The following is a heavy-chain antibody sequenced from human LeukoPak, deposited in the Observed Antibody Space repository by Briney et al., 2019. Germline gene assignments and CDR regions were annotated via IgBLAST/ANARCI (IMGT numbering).Heavy chain of an antibody. J-gene: IGHJ4*02. CDR1: GFSFTDYP. CDR3: ATDQRYAFDY. CDR2: IRTTAEGAKYA. Sequence: GGSLRLSCATSGFSFTDYPMSWVRQAPGKGLEWISNIRTTAEGAKYAYYADSVKGRVTISRDGGKNTLYLHMNSLRDDDTAVYYCATDQRYAFDYWGQGILVTVSS. D-gene: IGHD3-9*01. V-gene: IGHV3-48*02.